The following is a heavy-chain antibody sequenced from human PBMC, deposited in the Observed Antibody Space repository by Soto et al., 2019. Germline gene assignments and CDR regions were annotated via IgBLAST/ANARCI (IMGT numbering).Heavy chain of an antibody. Sequence: ASVKVSCKASGYTFTSYGISWVRQAPGQGLEWMGWISAYNDNTNYAQKLQGRVTMTTDTSTDTAYMELRSLRSEDTAVYYCATDKVYYDILTGLGWTFDYWGQGTLVTVSS. V-gene: IGHV1-18*01. CDR2: ISAYNDNT. CDR1: GYTFTSYG. D-gene: IGHD3-9*01. CDR3: ATDKVYYDILTGLGWTFDY. J-gene: IGHJ4*02.